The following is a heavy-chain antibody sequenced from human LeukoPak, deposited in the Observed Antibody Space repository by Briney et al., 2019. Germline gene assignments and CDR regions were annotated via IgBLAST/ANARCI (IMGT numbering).Heavy chain of an antibody. J-gene: IGHJ3*02. Sequence: GGSLRLSCVASGFTFSSNVLNWVRQAPGKGLEWVSVSGTYGRTQYADSVKGRFTISRDSSKNTLYLQINSLRVEDTAVHYCARGMDGYGPDAFDIWGQGTMVTVSS. CDR2: SGTYGRT. CDR3: ARGMDGYGPDAFDI. CDR1: GFTFSSNV. D-gene: IGHD5-24*01. V-gene: IGHV3-23*01.